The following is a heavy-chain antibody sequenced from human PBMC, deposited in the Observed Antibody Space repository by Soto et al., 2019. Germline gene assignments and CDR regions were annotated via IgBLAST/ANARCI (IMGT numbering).Heavy chain of an antibody. CDR1: GITFSSSA. CDR3: ARTSHLEYNVLTGFLSNYYGMDV. D-gene: IGHD3-9*01. V-gene: IGHV3-30-3*01. CDR2: ISYDASNK. Sequence: QVQLVESGGGVVQPGRSLRLSCAAPGITFSSSAMHWVRQAPGKGLEWVAVISYDASNKNFADSVRGRFTISRDNSRNTLYLQMKSLRPDDTAVYYCARTSHLEYNVLTGFLSNYYGMDVWGQGTTVTVSS. J-gene: IGHJ6*02.